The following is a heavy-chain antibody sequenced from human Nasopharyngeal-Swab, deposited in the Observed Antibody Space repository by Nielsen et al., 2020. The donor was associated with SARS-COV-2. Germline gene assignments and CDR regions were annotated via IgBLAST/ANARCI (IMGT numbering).Heavy chain of an antibody. CDR2: IYYSGST. CDR1: GGSISSYY. V-gene: IGHV4-59*01. D-gene: IGHD5-24*01. CDR3: ATGDGSYNDY. Sequence: SETLSLTCTVSGGSISSYYWSWIRQPPGKGLEWIGYIYYSGSTNYNPSLKSRVTISVDTSKNQFSLKLSSVTAADTAVYYCATGDGSYNDYWGQGTLVTVSS. J-gene: IGHJ4*02.